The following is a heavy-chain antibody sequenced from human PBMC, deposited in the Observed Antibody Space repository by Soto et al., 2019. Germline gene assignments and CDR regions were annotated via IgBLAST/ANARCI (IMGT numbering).Heavy chain of an antibody. J-gene: IGHJ6*02. D-gene: IGHD2-2*02. Sequence: SGGSLRLSCAASGFTFSSYSMNWVRQAPGKGLEWVSYISSSSSTIYYADSVKGRFTISRDNAKNSLYLQMNSLRDEDTAVYYCARDRSCSSTSCYKGYYYYGMDVWGQGTTVTVSS. CDR3: ARDRSCSSTSCYKGYYYYGMDV. CDR2: ISSSSSTI. V-gene: IGHV3-48*02. CDR1: GFTFSSYS.